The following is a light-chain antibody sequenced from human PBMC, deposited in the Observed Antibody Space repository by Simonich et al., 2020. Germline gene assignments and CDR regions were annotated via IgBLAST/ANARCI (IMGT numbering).Light chain of an antibody. Sequence: QSVLTQPPSASGTPGQRVTISCSGSSSNIGSNTVNWYQQLPGTAPKLIIYRNNQRPSGVPDRVSGSKSGTSASLAISGLQSEDEADYYCAAWDDSLNGQVFGGGTKLTVL. CDR3: AAWDDSLNGQV. CDR1: SSNIGSNT. CDR2: RNN. V-gene: IGLV1-44*01. J-gene: IGLJ3*02.